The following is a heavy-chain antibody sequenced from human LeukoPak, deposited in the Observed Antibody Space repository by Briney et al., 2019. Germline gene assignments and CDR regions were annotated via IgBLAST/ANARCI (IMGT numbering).Heavy chain of an antibody. Sequence: PGPSLTLSCPPSALTFSNYAMSWVRQAPGKGLEWLSAVSGRDTSTYYTDSGKGRFTISRDNSKNTLYLQMNSLSAEDTAIYYCAKWGDYDVLAGYYDSDYWGQGTLVSVSS. J-gene: IGHJ4*02. CDR3: AKWGDYDVLAGYYDSDY. D-gene: IGHD3-9*01. CDR2: VSGRDTST. CDR1: ALTFSNYA. V-gene: IGHV3-23*01.